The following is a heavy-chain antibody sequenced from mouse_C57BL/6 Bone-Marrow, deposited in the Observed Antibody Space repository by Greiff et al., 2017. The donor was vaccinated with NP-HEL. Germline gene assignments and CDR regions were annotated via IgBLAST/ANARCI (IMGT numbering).Heavy chain of an antibody. CDR3: TTQLYYSGSSYAMDY. CDR1: GFNIKDDY. CDR2: IDPENGDT. V-gene: IGHV14-4*01. D-gene: IGHD1-1*01. Sequence: VQLQQSGAELVRPGASVKLSCTASGFNIKDDYMHWVKQRPEQGLEWIGWIDPENGDTEYASKFQGKATITADTSSNTAYLQLSSLTSEDTAVYYCTTQLYYSGSSYAMDYWGQGTSVTVSS. J-gene: IGHJ4*01.